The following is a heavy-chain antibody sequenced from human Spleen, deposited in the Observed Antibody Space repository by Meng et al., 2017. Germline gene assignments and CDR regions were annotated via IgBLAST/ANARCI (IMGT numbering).Heavy chain of an antibody. CDR3: ARGRSQYYYTSGSYTFDY. CDR1: GFSFRNYW. Sequence: GGSLRLSCAASGFSFRNYWLNWVRQAPGKGLEWVANIKLDGSEKNYVASVKGRFTISRDNAKNSLYLQMNNLRADDTAVYYCARGRSQYYYTSGSYTFDYWGQGALVTVSS. J-gene: IGHJ4*02. CDR2: IKLDGSEK. V-gene: IGHV3-7*01. D-gene: IGHD3-10*01.